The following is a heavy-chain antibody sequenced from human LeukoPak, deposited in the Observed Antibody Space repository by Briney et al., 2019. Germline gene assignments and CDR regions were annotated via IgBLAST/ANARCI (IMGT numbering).Heavy chain of an antibody. CDR3: ARGHLGIEAFDI. CDR1: GYTFTGYY. D-gene: IGHD3-16*01. CDR2: INPNSGGT. J-gene: IGHJ3*02. V-gene: IGHV1-2*02. Sequence: ASVKVSCKTSGYTFTGYYMHWVRQAPGQGLEWMGWINPNSGGTNYAQKFQGRVTMTRDTSISTAYMELSRLRSDDTAVYYCARGHLGIEAFDIWGQGTMVTVSS.